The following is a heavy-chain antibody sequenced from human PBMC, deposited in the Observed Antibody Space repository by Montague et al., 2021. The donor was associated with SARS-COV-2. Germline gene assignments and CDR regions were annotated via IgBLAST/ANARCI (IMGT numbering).Heavy chain of an antibody. J-gene: IGHJ4*02. CDR1: GGSISSCY. CDR2: ISDSWST. CDR3: SGPYSATLPAVY. Sequence: SETLSLTCTVSGGSISSCYWCWFWQPPRQGLELIWNISDSWSTNTNPSLTSRVTISVATSTYQNPLTVNSVSAADTAVYYCSGPYSATLPAVYWGQGTLVTVSS. V-gene: IGHV4-59*08. D-gene: IGHD2-15*01.